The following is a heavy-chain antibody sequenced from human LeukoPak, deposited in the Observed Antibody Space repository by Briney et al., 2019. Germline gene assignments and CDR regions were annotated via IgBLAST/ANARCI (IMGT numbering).Heavy chain of an antibody. Sequence: GGSLRLSCAASGFTFSSYSMNWVRQAPGKGLEWVSSISSSSSYIYYADSVKGRFTISGDNAKNSLYLQMNSLRAEDTAVYYCARGLGYCSGGSCHFANWFDPWGQGTLVTVSS. J-gene: IGHJ5*02. CDR3: ARGLGYCSGGSCHFANWFDP. D-gene: IGHD2-15*01. V-gene: IGHV3-21*01. CDR1: GFTFSSYS. CDR2: ISSSSSYI.